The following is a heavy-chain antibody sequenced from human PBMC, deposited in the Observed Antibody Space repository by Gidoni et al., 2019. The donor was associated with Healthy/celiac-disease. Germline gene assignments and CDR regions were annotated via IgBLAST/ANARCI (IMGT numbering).Heavy chain of an antibody. CDR1: GFTFSNYA. D-gene: IGHD1-26*01. CDR2: ISPAGGSP. V-gene: IGHV3-23*01. J-gene: IGHJ3*01. CDR3: TRDGKFRTDGFDV. Sequence: VQLLDSGGGSVQPGGSLRLSCAVSGFTFSNYAMNWVRQAPGQGLAWVSAISPAGGSPYYADSVKGRFTISRDNSKNTLFLEMNNLRAEDTAVYYCTRDGKFRTDGFDVWGPGSMVTVSS.